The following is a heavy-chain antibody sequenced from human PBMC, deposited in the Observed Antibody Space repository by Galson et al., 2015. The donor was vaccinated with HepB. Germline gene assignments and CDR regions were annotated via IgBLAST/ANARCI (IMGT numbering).Heavy chain of an antibody. CDR3: ARGWEGNMDFDY. D-gene: IGHD1-26*01. CDR1: GGTFSSYA. V-gene: IGHV1-69*13. Sequence: SVKVSCKASGGTFSSYAISWVRQAPGQGLEWMGGIIPIFGTANYAQKFQGRVTITADESTSTAYMELSSLRSEDTAVYYCARGWEGNMDFDYWGQGTLVTVSS. J-gene: IGHJ4*02. CDR2: IIPIFGTA.